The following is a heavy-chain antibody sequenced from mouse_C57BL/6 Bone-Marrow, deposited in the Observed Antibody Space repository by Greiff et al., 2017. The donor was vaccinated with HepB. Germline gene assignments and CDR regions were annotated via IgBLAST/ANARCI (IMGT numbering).Heavy chain of an antibody. CDR3: GRATVPVHVFAY. V-gene: IGHV10-3*01. CDR2: IRSKSSNYAT. Sequence: DVQLVESGGGLVQPKGSLKLSCAASGFTFNTYAMHWVRQAPGKGLEWVARIRSKSSNYATYYADSVKDRFTIYRDDSQSMLYLQMNNLKTEDTARYYCGRATVPVHVFAYWGQGTLVTVSA. D-gene: IGHD1-1*01. J-gene: IGHJ3*01. CDR1: GFTFNTYA.